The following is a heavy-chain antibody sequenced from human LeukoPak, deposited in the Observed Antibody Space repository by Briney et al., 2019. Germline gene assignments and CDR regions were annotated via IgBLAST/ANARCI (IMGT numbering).Heavy chain of an antibody. V-gene: IGHV3-7*01. CDR3: ARDSSGYQ. CDR2: IKEDGSEK. D-gene: IGHD3-22*01. Sequence: GSLRLSCAASGFTFSTYWMSWVRQAPGKGLEWVANIKEDGSEKYYGDSVKGRFTIPRDNAKNSLYLEMNSLRVEDTAVYYCARDSSGYQWGQGTLVTVSS. CDR1: GFTFSTYW. J-gene: IGHJ4*02.